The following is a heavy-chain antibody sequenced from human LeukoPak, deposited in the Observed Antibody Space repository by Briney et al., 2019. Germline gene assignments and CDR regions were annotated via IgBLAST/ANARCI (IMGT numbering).Heavy chain of an antibody. J-gene: IGHJ3*02. V-gene: IGHV4-59*08. Sequence: SETLSLTCTVSGGSISSYYWSWIRQPPGKGLEWIGYIYYSGSTNYNPSLKSRVTISVDTSKNQSPLTLSSVTAADTAVYSCARLPADSSGYYFVAFDSWGQGTMVTVSS. CDR1: GGSISSYY. CDR2: IYYSGST. D-gene: IGHD3-22*01. CDR3: ARLPADSSGYYFVAFDS.